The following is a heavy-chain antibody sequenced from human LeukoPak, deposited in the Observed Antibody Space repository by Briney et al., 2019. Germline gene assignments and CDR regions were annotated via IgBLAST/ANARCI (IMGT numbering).Heavy chain of an antibody. V-gene: IGHV3-23*01. J-gene: IGHJ4*02. D-gene: IGHD2-2*01. CDR1: GFTFSSYA. CDR3: AKDRVVPAAIYFDY. Sequence: LPGGSLRLSCAASGFTFSSYAMSWVRQAPGKGLEWVSAISGSGGSTYYADSVKGRFTIYRDNSKNTLYLQMNSLRAEDTAVYYCAKDRVVPAAIYFDYWGQGTLVTVSS. CDR2: ISGSGGST.